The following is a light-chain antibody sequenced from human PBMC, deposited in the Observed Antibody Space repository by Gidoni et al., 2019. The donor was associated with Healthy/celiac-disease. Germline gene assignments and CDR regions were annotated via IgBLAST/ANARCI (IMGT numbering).Light chain of an antibody. CDR2: GAS. Sequence: EIVMTQSPATLSVSPGERATLSCRASQSVSSNLDWYQQKPGQATRLLIYGASTRATGIPARFSGSGSGTEFTLTISSLQSEDFAVYYCQQYNNWPTLTFGGGTKVEIK. CDR3: QQYNNWPTLT. V-gene: IGKV3-15*01. J-gene: IGKJ4*01. CDR1: QSVSSN.